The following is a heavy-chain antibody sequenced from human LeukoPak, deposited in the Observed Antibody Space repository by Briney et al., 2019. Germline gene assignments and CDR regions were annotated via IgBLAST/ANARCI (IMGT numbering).Heavy chain of an antibody. J-gene: IGHJ4*02. CDR2: ISSSSSYA. CDR3: ARDRVGATDYFDY. D-gene: IGHD1-26*01. Sequence: GGSLRLSCAASGFTFSDYYMSWIRQAPGKGLEWVSYISSSSSYANYADSVKGRFTISRDNSKNTLYLQMNSLRAEDTAVYYCARDRVGATDYFDYWGQGTLVTVSS. CDR1: GFTFSDYY. V-gene: IGHV3-11*06.